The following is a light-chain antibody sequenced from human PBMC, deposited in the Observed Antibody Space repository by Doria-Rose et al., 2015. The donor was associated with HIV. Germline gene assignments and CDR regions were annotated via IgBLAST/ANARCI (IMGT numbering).Light chain of an antibody. J-gene: IGKJ1*01. CDR3: HQYGTSWT. CDR1: QSFSSTY. Sequence: EIVLTQSPGTLSLSPGERATLSCRASQSFSSTYLAWYQQKPGQAPSLLIYDGSTRATGIPDRLSASESGTDFTLTINRLEPEDFALYYCHQYGTSWTFGQGTKVEI. CDR2: DGS. V-gene: IGKV3-20*01.